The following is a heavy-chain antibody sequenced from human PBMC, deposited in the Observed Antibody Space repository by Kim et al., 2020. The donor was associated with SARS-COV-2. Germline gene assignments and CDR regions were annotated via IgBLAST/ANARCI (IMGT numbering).Heavy chain of an antibody. CDR3: ARHLSYGSGNLNNWFDP. D-gene: IGHD3-10*01. CDR2: TYYSGST. CDR1: GAAITSYY. V-gene: IGHV4-59*08. Sequence: SETLSLTCTVSGAAITSYYWSWIRLSPGNRLEWIGYTYYSGSTSYNPSLKSRVTMSVDTSKNQFSLMLSSVTAADTAVYYCARHLSYGSGNLNNWFDPWG. J-gene: IGHJ5*02.